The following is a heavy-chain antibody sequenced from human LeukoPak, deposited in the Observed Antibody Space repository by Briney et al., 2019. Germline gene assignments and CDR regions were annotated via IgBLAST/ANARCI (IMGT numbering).Heavy chain of an antibody. V-gene: IGHV1-2*02. CDR2: INPNSGVT. Sequence: ASVKVSCKASGYTFTGYYMHWVRQAPGQGLEWMGWINPNSGVTKYAQKFQGRVTMTRDTSISTVYMELSRLRSDDTAVYYCARQGALVKGIDYWGQGTLVTVSS. J-gene: IGHJ4*02. CDR3: ARQGALVKGIDY. D-gene: IGHD6-13*01. CDR1: GYTFTGYY.